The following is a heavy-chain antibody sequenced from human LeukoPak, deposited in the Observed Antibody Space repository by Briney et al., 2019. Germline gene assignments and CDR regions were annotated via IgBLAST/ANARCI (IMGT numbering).Heavy chain of an antibody. J-gene: IGHJ3*02. CDR1: GGSISSYY. V-gene: IGHV4-59*01. D-gene: IGHD6-19*01. CDR2: IYCSGST. CDR3: ASLSSGWYGDAFDI. Sequence: KPSETLSLTCTVSGGSISSYYWSWIRQPPGKGLEWIGYIYCSGSTNYNPSLKSRVTISVDTSKNQFSLKLSSVTAADTAVYYCASLSSGWYGDAFDIWGQGTMVTVSS.